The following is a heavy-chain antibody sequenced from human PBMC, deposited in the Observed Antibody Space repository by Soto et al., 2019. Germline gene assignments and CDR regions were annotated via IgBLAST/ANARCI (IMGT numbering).Heavy chain of an antibody. Sequence: QLQLQESGPGLVMTSETLSLTCTVSGDSISSSAYYWGWIRQPPGRGLECIGSIYYSGNTYYNPSPKSPVTLSVDTSKNQFSLKLNSVTAADTAVYFWARHTIYYDHGTNWFDPWGQGTLVTVSS. D-gene: IGHD3-16*01. V-gene: IGHV4-39*01. CDR2: IYYSGNT. J-gene: IGHJ5*02. CDR3: ARHTIYYDHGTNWFDP. CDR1: GDSISSSAYY.